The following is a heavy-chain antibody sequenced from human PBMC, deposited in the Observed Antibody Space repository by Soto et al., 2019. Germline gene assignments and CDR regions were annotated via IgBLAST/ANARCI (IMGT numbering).Heavy chain of an antibody. D-gene: IGHD3-3*01. Sequence: SETLSLTCTVSGGSISSYYWSWIRQPPGKGPEWIGYIYYSGSTNYNPSLKSRVTISVDTSKNQFSLKLSSVTAADTAVYYCARDRLLLFLEAKYYYYGMDVWGQGTTVTVSS. CDR1: GGSISSYY. CDR2: IYYSGST. J-gene: IGHJ6*02. CDR3: ARDRLLLFLEAKYYYYGMDV. V-gene: IGHV4-59*01.